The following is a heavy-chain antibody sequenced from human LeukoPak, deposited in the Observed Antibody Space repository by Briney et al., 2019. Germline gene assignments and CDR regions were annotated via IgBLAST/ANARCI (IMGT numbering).Heavy chain of an antibody. Sequence: ASVKVSCKASGYTFTSYDTHWVRQATGQGLEWMGWMNPNSGNTGYAQKFQGRDTITRNTSISTAYMELSSLRSEDTAVYYCARARVAYWGSYYFDYWGQGTLVTVSS. D-gene: IGHD2-8*02. V-gene: IGHV1-8*01. CDR3: ARARVAYWGSYYFDY. CDR2: MNPNSGNT. CDR1: GYTFTSYD. J-gene: IGHJ4*02.